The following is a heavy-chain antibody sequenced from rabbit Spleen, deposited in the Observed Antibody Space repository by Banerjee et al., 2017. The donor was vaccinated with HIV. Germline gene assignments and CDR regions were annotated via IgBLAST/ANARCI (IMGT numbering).Heavy chain of an antibody. J-gene: IGHJ4*01. CDR3: ARDLTDIIGWNFGW. Sequence: QSLEESGGDMVKPGASLTLTCTASGFSFSTSYYICWVRQAPVKGLEWIGCIYPDGIGSTAYASWAKGRFTISKTSSTTVTLQMTSLTAADTATYFCARDLTDIIGWNFGWWGQGTLVTVS. CDR2: IYPDGIGST. D-gene: IGHD1-1*01. V-gene: IGHV1S40*01. CDR1: GFSFSTSYY.